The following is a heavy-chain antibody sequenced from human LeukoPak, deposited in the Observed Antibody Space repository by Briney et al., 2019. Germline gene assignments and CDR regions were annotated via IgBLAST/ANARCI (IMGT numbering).Heavy chain of an antibody. Sequence: SETLSLTCTVSGGSIGTYYWSWIRQPPGKGLEWIGYIYYNGYTDYNPSLKSRVTISVDTSKNQFSLKLSSVTAADTAVYYCARGGTKARKPTYCSSTSCFMDVWGKGTTVTVSS. V-gene: IGHV4-59*01. D-gene: IGHD2-2*01. CDR2: IYYNGYT. J-gene: IGHJ6*03. CDR1: GGSIGTYY. CDR3: ARGGTKARKPTYCSSTSCFMDV.